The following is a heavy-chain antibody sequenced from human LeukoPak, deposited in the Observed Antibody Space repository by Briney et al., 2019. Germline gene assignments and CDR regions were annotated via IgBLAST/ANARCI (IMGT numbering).Heavy chain of an antibody. CDR1: GFTFSSYS. V-gene: IGHV3-21*04. CDR3: AKSTGPLLRYFDWLSLDAFDI. J-gene: IGHJ3*02. Sequence: GGSLRLSCAASGFTFSSYSMNWVRQAPGKGLEWVSSISSSSSYIYYADSVKGRFTISRDNSKNTLYLQMNSLRAEDTAVYYCAKSTGPLLRYFDWLSLDAFDIWGQGTMVTVSS. CDR2: ISSSSSYI. D-gene: IGHD3-9*01.